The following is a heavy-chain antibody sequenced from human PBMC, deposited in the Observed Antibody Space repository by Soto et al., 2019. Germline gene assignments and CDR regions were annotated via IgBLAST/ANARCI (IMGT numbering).Heavy chain of an antibody. CDR2: IYKSTTT. J-gene: IGHJ5*01. Sequence: ASETLSLTCSVSGDSISTVDYFWAWIRQPPGQALEYIGYIYKSTTTYYNPSFESRVAISLDTSKSQFSLTVTSVTAADTAVYFCARGRYCLTGRCFPNWFDSWGQGTLVTVSS. CDR3: ARGRYCLTGRCFPNWFDS. D-gene: IGHD2-15*01. V-gene: IGHV4-30-4*01. CDR1: GDSISTVDYF.